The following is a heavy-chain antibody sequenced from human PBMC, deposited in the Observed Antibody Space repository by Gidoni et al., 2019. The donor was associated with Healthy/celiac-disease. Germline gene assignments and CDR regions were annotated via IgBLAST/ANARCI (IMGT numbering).Heavy chain of an antibody. CDR3: AIVRGYCSSTSCSYGMDV. CDR2: IWYDASNK. D-gene: IGHD2-2*01. V-gene: IGHV3-33*01. J-gene: IGHJ6*02. Sequence: QVQLVESGGGVVQPGRSLRRSCAASGFTFSSYGMHWVRQAPGKGLGWVAVIWYDASNKYYADSVKGRFTISRDNSKNTLYLQMNSLRAEDTAVYYCAIVRGYCSSTSCSYGMDVWGQGTTVTVSS. CDR1: GFTFSSYG.